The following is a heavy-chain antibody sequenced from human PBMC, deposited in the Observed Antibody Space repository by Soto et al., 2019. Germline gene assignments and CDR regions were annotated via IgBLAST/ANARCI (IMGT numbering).Heavy chain of an antibody. CDR2: ISVYNGDT. D-gene: IGHD5-18*01. CDR3: ARGGYSIHKYNWFAP. V-gene: IGHV1-18*01. Sequence: GASVKVSCKASGYTFASYDITWVRQAPGQGLEWMGWISVYNGDTNYAQKFQGRVTMTTDTSTSTAYMELTSLRSDDTAVYFCARGGYSIHKYNWFAPWGQGTLVTVSS. J-gene: IGHJ5*02. CDR1: GYTFASYD.